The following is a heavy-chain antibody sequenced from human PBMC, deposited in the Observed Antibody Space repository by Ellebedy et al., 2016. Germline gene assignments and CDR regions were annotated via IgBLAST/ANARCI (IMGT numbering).Heavy chain of an antibody. CDR3: ARGRQAYDTSAYYLDS. CDR1: GGSFSGHY. J-gene: IGHJ5*01. CDR2: INHGGST. D-gene: IGHD3-22*01. Sequence: SETLSLTXAVYGGSFSGHYWSWIRQPPGKGLEWIGEINHGGSTNYDPSLKSRVTILVDTSKNQFSLKLNSVTAADTAVYYCARGRQAYDTSAYYLDSWGRGTLVTVSS. V-gene: IGHV4-34*01.